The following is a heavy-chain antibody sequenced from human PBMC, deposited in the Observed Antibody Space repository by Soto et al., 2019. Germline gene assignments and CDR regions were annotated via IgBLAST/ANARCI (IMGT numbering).Heavy chain of an antibody. CDR2: ISSTTGTI. Sequence: EVQLVESGGVLVQPGGSLRLSCAASGFIFSTYGMNWVRQAPGKGLEWVSYISSTTGTIYYADSVRGRFTISRDNAKNSRYLQMNSLRDEDTAVYYCARSYCSGANCHFDYWGQGTLVTVSS. CDR3: ARSYCSGANCHFDY. V-gene: IGHV3-48*02. CDR1: GFIFSTYG. J-gene: IGHJ4*02. D-gene: IGHD2-15*01.